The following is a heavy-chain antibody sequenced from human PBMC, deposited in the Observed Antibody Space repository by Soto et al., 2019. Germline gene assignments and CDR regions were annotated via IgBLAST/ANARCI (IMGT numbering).Heavy chain of an antibody. D-gene: IGHD3-22*01. Sequence: GESLKISCKGSGYSFTSHWIGWVRQMPGKGLEWMGIIYPGDSDTRYSPSFQGQVTISADKSINTAYLQWSSLKASDTAMYYCTRLNYYDSSGYPAYDAFDIWGQGTMVTVSS. J-gene: IGHJ3*02. V-gene: IGHV5-51*01. CDR1: GYSFTSHW. CDR3: TRLNYYDSSGYPAYDAFDI. CDR2: IYPGDSDT.